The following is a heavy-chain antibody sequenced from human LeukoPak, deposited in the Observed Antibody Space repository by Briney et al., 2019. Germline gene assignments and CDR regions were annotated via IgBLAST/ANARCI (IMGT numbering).Heavy chain of an antibody. CDR1: GYTFTSYG. CDR2: TSAYNGNT. V-gene: IGHV1-18*01. D-gene: IGHD3-22*01. CDR3: ARDGAYYDSSGYYEVGAFDI. J-gene: IGHJ3*02. Sequence: ASVKVSCKASGYTFTSYGISWVRQAPGQGLEWMGWTSAYNGNTNYAQKLQGRVTMTTDTSTSTAYMELSSLRSEDTAVYYCARDGAYYDSSGYYEVGAFDIWGQGTMVTVSS.